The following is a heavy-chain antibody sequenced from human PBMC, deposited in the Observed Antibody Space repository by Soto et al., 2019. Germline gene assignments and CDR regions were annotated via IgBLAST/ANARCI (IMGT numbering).Heavy chain of an antibody. CDR2: IYYSGST. V-gene: IGHV4-30-4*01. CDR1: GGSISSGDYY. J-gene: IGHJ4*02. CDR3: ASFVSSWSFDY. Sequence: PSETLSLTCTVSGGSISSGDYYWSWIRQPPGKGLEWIGYIYYSGSTYYNPSLKGRVTISVDTSKNQFSLKLSSVTAADTAVYYCASFVSSWSFDYWGQGTLVTVSS. D-gene: IGHD6-13*01.